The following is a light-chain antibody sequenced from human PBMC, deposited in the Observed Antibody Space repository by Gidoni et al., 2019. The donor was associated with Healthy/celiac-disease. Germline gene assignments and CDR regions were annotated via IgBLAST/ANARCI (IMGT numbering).Light chain of an antibody. Sequence: SYELTQPPSVSVSPGQTASITCSGDNLGDKYACWYQQKPGQSPVLVIYQDTKRPSGIPERFSGSNSGNTATLTISGTQATDEADYYCQAWDSSTGVVFGGGTKLTVL. CDR1: NLGDKY. CDR3: QAWDSSTGVV. CDR2: QDT. J-gene: IGLJ2*01. V-gene: IGLV3-1*01.